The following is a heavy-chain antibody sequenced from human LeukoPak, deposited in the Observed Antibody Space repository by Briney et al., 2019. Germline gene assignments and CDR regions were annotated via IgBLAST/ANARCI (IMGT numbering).Heavy chain of an antibody. CDR2: MQYDGSQI. D-gene: IGHD6-13*01. CDR1: GLAFSIYG. J-gene: IGHJ4*02. CDR3: AGKAAAFYFDY. Sequence: GGSLRLSCTASGLAFSIYGMHWARQAPGKGLEWVAFMQYDGSQIYYVDSVKGRFTISRDNSKNALYLQMNSLRPEDTAIYYCAGKAAAFYFDYWGQGTLVTVSS. V-gene: IGHV3-30*02.